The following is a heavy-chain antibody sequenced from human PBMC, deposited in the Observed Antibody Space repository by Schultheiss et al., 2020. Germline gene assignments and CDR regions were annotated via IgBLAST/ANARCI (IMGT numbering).Heavy chain of an antibody. CDR3: ARHRGVAAEP. J-gene: IGHJ5*02. D-gene: IGHD6-25*01. Sequence: ESLKISCAASGFTFSSYEMNWVRQAPGKGLEWIGHMFHSGSTYNNPSLKSRVTMSVDTSKNQFSLRLSSVTAADTAVYYCARHRGVAAEPWGQGTLVTVSS. CDR1: GFTFSSYE. CDR2: MFHSGST. V-gene: IGHV4-59*06.